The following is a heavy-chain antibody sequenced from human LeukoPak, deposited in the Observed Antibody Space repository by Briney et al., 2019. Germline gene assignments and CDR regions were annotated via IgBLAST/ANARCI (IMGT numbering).Heavy chain of an antibody. Sequence: SETLSLTCTVSGGSISSYYWSWIRQPAGKGLEWIGRIYTSGSTNYNPSLKSRVTMSVGTSKNQFSLKLSSVTAADTAVYYCARNVVSPGGDYYGMDVWGQGTTVTVSS. J-gene: IGHJ6*02. V-gene: IGHV4-4*07. CDR3: ARNVVSPGGDYYGMDV. CDR1: GGSISSYY. D-gene: IGHD2-21*01. CDR2: IYTSGST.